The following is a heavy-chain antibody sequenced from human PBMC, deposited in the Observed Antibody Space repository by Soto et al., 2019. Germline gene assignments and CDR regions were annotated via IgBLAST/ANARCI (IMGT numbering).Heavy chain of an antibody. CDR3: ARDKAGRRFGELLGGMDV. Sequence: SVKVSCKASGGTFSSNAISWVRQAPGQGLEWMGGIISIFGTANYAQKFQGRVTITADESTSTAYMELSSLRSEDTAVYYCARDKAGRRFGELLGGMDVWGQGTTVPVSS. D-gene: IGHD3-10*01. CDR2: IISIFGTA. V-gene: IGHV1-69*13. J-gene: IGHJ6*02. CDR1: GGTFSSNA.